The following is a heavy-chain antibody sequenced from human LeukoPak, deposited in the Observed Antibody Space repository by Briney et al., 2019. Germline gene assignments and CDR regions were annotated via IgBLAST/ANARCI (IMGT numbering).Heavy chain of an antibody. CDR3: ARRYYDSSGSDHFDY. CDR1: GFILSDYY. V-gene: IGHV3-11*01. CDR2: ISSSGNNI. J-gene: IGHJ4*02. D-gene: IGHD3-22*01. Sequence: GGSLRLSCAASGFILSDYYMSWIRQAPGKGLEWVSYISSSGNNIYSTDSVKGRFTISRDNARNSVYLQMNSLRAEDTAVYYCARRYYDSSGSDHFDYWGQGTLVTVSS.